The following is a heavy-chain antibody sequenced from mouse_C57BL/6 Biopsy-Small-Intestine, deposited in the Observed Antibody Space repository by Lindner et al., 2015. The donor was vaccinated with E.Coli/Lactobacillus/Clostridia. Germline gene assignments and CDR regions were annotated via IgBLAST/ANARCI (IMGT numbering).Heavy chain of an antibody. Sequence: VQLQESGPELVKPGASVKISCKASGYTFTDYNMDWVKQSHGKSLEWIGYIYPNNGGTGYNQKFKSKATLTVDKSSSTAYMELHSLTSEDSAVYYCARGAYYRYEGYAMDYWGQGTSVTVPS. CDR1: GYTFTDYN. J-gene: IGHJ4*01. V-gene: IGHV1-34*02. CDR2: IYPNNGGT. CDR3: ARGAYYRYEGYAMDY. D-gene: IGHD2-14*01.